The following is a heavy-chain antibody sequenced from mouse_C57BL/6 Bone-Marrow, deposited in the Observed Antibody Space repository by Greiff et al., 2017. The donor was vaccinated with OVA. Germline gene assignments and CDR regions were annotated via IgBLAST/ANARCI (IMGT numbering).Heavy chain of an antibody. V-gene: IGHV14-2*01. CDR3: ATITTVVSPAMDY. CDR1: GFNIKDYY. J-gene: IGHJ4*01. Sequence: VQLQQSGAELVKPGASVKLSCTASGFNIKDYYMHWVKQRTEQGLEWIGRIDPEDGETKYAPKFKGKATITADTSSNTAYLQLSSLTSEDTAVYYCATITTVVSPAMDYWGQGTSVTVSS. D-gene: IGHD1-1*01. CDR2: IDPEDGET.